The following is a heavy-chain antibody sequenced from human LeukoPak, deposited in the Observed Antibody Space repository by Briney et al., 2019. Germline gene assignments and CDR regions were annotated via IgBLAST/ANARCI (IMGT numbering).Heavy chain of an antibody. D-gene: IGHD5-18*01. CDR2: IRSKAYGGTT. CDR3: TRGRYSYGTFDY. CDR1: GFTFTNYA. J-gene: IGHJ4*02. Sequence: GGSLRLSCAASGFTFTNYAMTWVRQAPGKGLEWVGFIRSKAYGGTTEYAASVKGRFTISRDDSKSIAYLQMNSLKTEDTAVYYCTRGRYSYGTFDYWGQGTLVTVSS. V-gene: IGHV3-49*04.